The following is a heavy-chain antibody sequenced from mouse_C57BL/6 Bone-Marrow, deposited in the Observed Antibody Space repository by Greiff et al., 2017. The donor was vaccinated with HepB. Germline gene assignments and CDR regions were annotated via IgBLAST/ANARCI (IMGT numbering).Heavy chain of an antibody. CDR2: IDPETGGT. CDR1: GYTFTDYE. D-gene: IGHD1-1*01. Sequence: QVQLKQSGAELVRPGASVTLSCKASGYTFTDYEMHWVKQTPVHGLEWIGAIDPETGGTAYNQKFKGKARLTSDKSSSTAYMALRSLTSEDAAVYYGTRYGSSTAWFAYWGQGTLGTVSA. J-gene: IGHJ3*01. V-gene: IGHV1-15*01. CDR3: TRYGSSTAWFAY.